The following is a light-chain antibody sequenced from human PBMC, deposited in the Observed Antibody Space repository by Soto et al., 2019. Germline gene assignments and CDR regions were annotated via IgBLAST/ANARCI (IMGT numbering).Light chain of an antibody. Sequence: QSALTQPASVSGSAGQSITISCTGPGITVGGYNYVSWYQQHPGKAPKVMIYEVTYRPSGVSNRFSGSKSGNTASLTISGLQAEDEADYYCSSFTSRGTYVFGTGTKVTVL. CDR2: EVT. V-gene: IGLV2-14*01. CDR3: SSFTSRGTYV. J-gene: IGLJ1*01. CDR1: GITVGGYNY.